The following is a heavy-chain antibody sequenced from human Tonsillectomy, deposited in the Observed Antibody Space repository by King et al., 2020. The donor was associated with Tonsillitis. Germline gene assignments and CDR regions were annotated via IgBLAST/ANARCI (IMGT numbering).Heavy chain of an antibody. J-gene: IGHJ6*03. CDR3: ARVGARYSGYESYSMDV. V-gene: IGHV3-33*08. CDR1: GFTFSSYG. D-gene: IGHD5-12*01. Sequence: QVQLVESGGHVVQPGRSLRLSCAVSGFTFSSYGMQWVRQAPGKGLEWVAVIWYDGTNKYYADSVKGRFTISRDNPKNTLYLQMNSLRAEDTALYYCARVGARYSGYESYSMDVWGKGTTVTVSS. CDR2: IWYDGTNK.